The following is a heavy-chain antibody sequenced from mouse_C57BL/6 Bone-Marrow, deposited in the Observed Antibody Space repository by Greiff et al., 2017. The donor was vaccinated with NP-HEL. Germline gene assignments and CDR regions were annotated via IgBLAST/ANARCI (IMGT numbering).Heavy chain of an antibody. J-gene: IGHJ1*03. V-gene: IGHV1-59*01. CDR2: IDPSDSYT. D-gene: IGHD4-1*01. CDR3: ARLDWERRYWYFDV. Sequence: QVQLQQSGAELVRPGTSVKLSCKASGYTFTSYWMHWVKQRPGQGLEWIGVIDPSDSYTNYNQKFKGKATLTVDTSSSTAYMQLSSLTSEDSAVYYCARLDWERRYWYFDVWGTGTTVTVSS. CDR1: GYTFTSYW.